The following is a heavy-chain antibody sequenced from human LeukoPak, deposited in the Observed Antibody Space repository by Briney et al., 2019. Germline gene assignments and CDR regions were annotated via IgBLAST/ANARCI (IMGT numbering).Heavy chain of an antibody. D-gene: IGHD6-19*01. J-gene: IGHJ4*02. CDR1: GYTFTSYD. Sequence: ASVKVSCKASGYTFTSYDINWVRQAPGQGLEWMGIINPSGGSTSYAQKFQGRVTMTRDTSTSTVYMELSSLRSEDTAVYYCARETPLAVADYWGQGTLVTVSS. CDR3: ARETPLAVADY. V-gene: IGHV1-46*01. CDR2: INPSGGST.